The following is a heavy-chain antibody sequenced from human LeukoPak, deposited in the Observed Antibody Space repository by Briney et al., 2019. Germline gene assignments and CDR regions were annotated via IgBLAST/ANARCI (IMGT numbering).Heavy chain of an antibody. V-gene: IGHV3-33*06. CDR2: IWSDGRNK. CDR3: AKNGVYCDVHCPADY. Sequence: PGGPLKPSGPASGFTFSDYGMNWFGQAPAKGLEWGAVIWSDGRNKYYAESVKGRFTISRDDSKNTLYLQMNSLRADDTAVYFCAKNGVYCDVHCPADYWGQGTLVTVSS. CDR1: GFTFSDYG. J-gene: IGHJ4*02. D-gene: IGHD2-21*02.